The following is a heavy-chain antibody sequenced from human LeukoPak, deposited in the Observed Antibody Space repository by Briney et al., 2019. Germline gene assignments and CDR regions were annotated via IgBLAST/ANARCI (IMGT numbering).Heavy chain of an antibody. CDR2: INHSGST. J-gene: IGHJ4*02. Sequence: SETLSLTCAVYGGSFSGYYWSWVRQPPGKGLEWIGEINHSGSTNYNPSLKSRVPISVDTAKNQISLKLSSVTAADTAVYYCARGSVFYVWRSYRRHPPLGYWGQGTLVTVSS. D-gene: IGHD3-16*02. CDR1: GGSFSGYY. V-gene: IGHV4-34*01. CDR3: ARGSVFYVWRSYRRHPPLGY.